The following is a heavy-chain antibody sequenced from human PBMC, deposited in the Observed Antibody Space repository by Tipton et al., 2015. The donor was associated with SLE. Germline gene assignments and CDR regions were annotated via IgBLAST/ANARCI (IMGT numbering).Heavy chain of an antibody. CDR2: SSAYYGNT. D-gene: IGHD2-15*01. Sequence: QSGPEVKKPGASVKVSCKASGYTYPSYGISGVRQAPGQGLEWMGWSSAYYGNTNYAQKLQGRVTMTTDTSTSTAYMELRSLRSDDTAVYYCAILGLVAFDIWGQGTMVTVSS. J-gene: IGHJ3*02. CDR3: AILGLVAFDI. V-gene: IGHV1-18*01. CDR1: GYTYPSYG.